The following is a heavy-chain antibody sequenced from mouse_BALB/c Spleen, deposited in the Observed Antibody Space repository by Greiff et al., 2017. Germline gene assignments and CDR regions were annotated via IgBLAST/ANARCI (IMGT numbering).Heavy chain of an antibody. CDR3: ARMNGYPYAMDY. Sequence: QVQLQQSGPGLVQPSQSLSITCTVSGFSLTSYGVHWVRQSPGKGLEWLGVIWSGGSTDYNAAFISRLSISKDNSKSQVFFKMNSLQANDTAIYYCARMNGYPYAMDYWGQGTSVTVSS. J-gene: IGHJ4*01. D-gene: IGHD2-2*01. V-gene: IGHV2-2*02. CDR2: IWSGGST. CDR1: GFSLTSYG.